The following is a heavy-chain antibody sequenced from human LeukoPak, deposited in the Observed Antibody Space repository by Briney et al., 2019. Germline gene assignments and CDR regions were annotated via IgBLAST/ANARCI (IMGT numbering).Heavy chain of an antibody. CDR2: IYTSVST. J-gene: IGHJ2*01. V-gene: IGHV4-61*02. CDR1: GGSISSGSCY. D-gene: IGHD2-8*01. Sequence: SETLSLTCTVSGGSISSGSCYWSWIRQPAGKGLEWIGRIYTSVSTNYNPSLKSRVTISVDTSKNQFSLKLSSVTAADTAVYYCARESVLMVYGYFDLWGRGTLVTVSS. CDR3: ARESVLMVYGYFDL.